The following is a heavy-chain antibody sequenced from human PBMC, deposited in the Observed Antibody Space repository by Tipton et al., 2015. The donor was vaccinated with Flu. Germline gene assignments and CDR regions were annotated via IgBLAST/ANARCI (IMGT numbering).Heavy chain of an antibody. J-gene: IGHJ5*01. D-gene: IGHD4-11*01. Sequence: TLSLTCSVSGASIGSPYCWGWVRQPPGKGLEWIGNICPGSPYYNPSLKSRVTISVARSKNQFSLGLTSVTAADTAVYFCARRDFSNYVSGPKNWFDFWGQGTLVTVSS. CDR2: ICPGSP. CDR1: GASIGSPYC. V-gene: IGHV4-38-2*01. CDR3: ARRDFSNYVSGPKNWFDF.